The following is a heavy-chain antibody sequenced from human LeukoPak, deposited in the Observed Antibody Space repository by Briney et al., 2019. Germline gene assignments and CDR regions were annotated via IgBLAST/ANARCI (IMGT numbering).Heavy chain of an antibody. CDR2: IYSGGST. CDR3: ARYSGSYYEGCCWFDP. Sequence: GGSLRLSCAASGFTVSSNYMSWVRQAPGKGLEWVSVIYSGGSTYYADSVKGRFTISRDNSKNTLYLQMNSLRAEDTAVYYCARYSGSYYEGCCWFDPWGQGTLVTVSS. J-gene: IGHJ5*02. D-gene: IGHD1-26*01. CDR1: GFTVSSNY. V-gene: IGHV3-53*01.